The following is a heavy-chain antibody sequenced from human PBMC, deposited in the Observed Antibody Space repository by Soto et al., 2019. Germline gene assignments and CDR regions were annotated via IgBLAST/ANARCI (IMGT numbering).Heavy chain of an antibody. J-gene: IGHJ6*02. Sequence: QVQLVQSGAEVKKPGSSVKVSCKASGGSFNSYAISCVRQAPGQGLEWLGGIIPIFSSANHAQKFQGRLTIMANESTSTAYIDLSSLITHDAAGHYCVKTAGAAYSLHGMDVCCQGITDTVS. CDR1: GGSFNSYA. D-gene: IGHD2-21*01. V-gene: IGHV1-69*01. CDR3: VKTAGAAYSLHGMDV. CDR2: IIPIFSSA.